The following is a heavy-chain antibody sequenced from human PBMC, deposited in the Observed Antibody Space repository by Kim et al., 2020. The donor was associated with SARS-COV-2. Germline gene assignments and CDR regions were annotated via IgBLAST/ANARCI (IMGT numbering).Heavy chain of an antibody. J-gene: IGHJ5*02. CDR3: ARDFCGGSNCNGVDH. Sequence: SETLSLTCTVSGGSTSDYYWSWIRQPPGKGLEWIGGINNNGDTNYNPSLKSRITMSVDPSKKQLSLKLSSVTAADTAVYYCARDFCGGSNCNGVDHLGQG. CDR1: GGSTSDYY. CDR2: INNNGDT. V-gene: IGHV4-34*10. D-gene: IGHD2-15*01.